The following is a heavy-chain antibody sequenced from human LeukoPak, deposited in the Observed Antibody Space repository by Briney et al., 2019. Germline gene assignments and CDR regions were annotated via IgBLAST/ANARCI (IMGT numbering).Heavy chain of an antibody. CDR1: GFTFSSYW. D-gene: IGHD2-2*02. J-gene: IGHJ4*02. V-gene: IGHV3-23*01. Sequence: PGGSLRLSCAASGFTFSSYWMSWVRQAPGKGLEWVSAISGSGGSTYYADSVKGRFTISRDNSKNTLYLQMNSLRAEDTAVYYCAKGMRHCDSTSCYSFHPPDYWGQGTLVSVSS. CDR2: ISGSGGST. CDR3: AKGMRHCDSTSCYSFHPPDY.